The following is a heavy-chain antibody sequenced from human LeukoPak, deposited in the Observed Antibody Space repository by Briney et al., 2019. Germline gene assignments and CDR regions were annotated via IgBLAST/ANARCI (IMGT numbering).Heavy chain of an antibody. V-gene: IGHV4-59*12. J-gene: IGHJ6*03. Sequence: PSETLSLTCTVSGGSISSYYWSWIRQPPGKGLEWIGYIYYSGSTNYNPSLKSRVTMSVDTSKNQFSLKLSSVTAADTAVYYCAGVGYYYYYMDVWGKGTTVTISS. CDR3: AGVGYYYYYMDV. CDR1: GGSISSYY. CDR2: IYYSGST.